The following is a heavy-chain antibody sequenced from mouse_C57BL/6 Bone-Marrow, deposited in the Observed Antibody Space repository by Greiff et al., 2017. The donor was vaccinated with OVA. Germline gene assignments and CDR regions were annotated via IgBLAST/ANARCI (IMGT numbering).Heavy chain of an antibody. Sequence: EVKVEESGGGLVQPGGSLKLSCAASGFTFSDYYMYWVRQTPEKRLEWVAYISNGGGSTYYPDTVKGRFTISRDNAKNTLYLQMSRLKSEDTAMYYCARRGYYDYAYYFDYWGQGTTLTVSS. D-gene: IGHD2-4*01. V-gene: IGHV5-12*01. CDR2: ISNGGGST. CDR3: ARRGYYDYAYYFDY. CDR1: GFTFSDYY. J-gene: IGHJ2*01.